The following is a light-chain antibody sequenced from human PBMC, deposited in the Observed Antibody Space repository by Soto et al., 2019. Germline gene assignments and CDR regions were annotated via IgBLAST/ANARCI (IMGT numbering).Light chain of an antibody. J-gene: IGKJ3*01. V-gene: IGKV1-9*01. CDR3: QQLNSYPPV. Sequence: DIPLTQSPSFLSASVGDRVTITCRASQGISSYLAWYQQKPGNAPKLLIYAASTLQSGVPSRFSGSGSGTEFTLTISSLQPEDFATYYCQQLNSYPPVFGPGTKVDIK. CDR1: QGISSY. CDR2: AAS.